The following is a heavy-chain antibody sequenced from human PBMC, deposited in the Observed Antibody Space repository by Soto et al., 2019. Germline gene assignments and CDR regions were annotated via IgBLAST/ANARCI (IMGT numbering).Heavy chain of an antibody. Sequence: PGGSLRLSCAASGFTFSSHWMSWVRQAPGKGLEWLASIKQDGSEKHYVDSVKGRSTISRDNAKNSLYLQMNSLRVEDTAVYYCARVYYDYIWGSYPLVYWGQGTLVTVSS. V-gene: IGHV3-7*01. CDR3: ARVYYDYIWGSYPLVY. CDR1: GFTFSSHW. J-gene: IGHJ4*02. D-gene: IGHD3-16*02. CDR2: IKQDGSEK.